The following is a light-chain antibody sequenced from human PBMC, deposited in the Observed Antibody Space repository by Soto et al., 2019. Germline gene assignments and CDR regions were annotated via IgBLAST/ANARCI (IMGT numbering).Light chain of an antibody. J-gene: IGKJ1*01. CDR2: GAS. Sequence: EIVMTQSPATLSVSPGERATLSCRAGQSVSTNLAWYQQKPGQAPRLLIYGASTRATGIPARFSGSGSGTKFTLTISSLQSEDFAIYYCLQYDNWPPWTFGQGTKVEIK. CDR3: LQYDNWPPWT. V-gene: IGKV3-15*01. CDR1: QSVSTN.